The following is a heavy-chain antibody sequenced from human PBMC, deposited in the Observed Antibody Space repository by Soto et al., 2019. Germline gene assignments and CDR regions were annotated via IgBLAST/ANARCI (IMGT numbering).Heavy chain of an antibody. D-gene: IGHD3-10*01. CDR3: RRYYYGSGSYFFDY. CDR2: INHSGST. J-gene: IGHJ4*02. Sequence: SSETLSLTCAVYGGSFSGYYWSWIRQPPGKGLEWIGEINHSGSTNYNPSLKSRVTISVDTSKNQFSLKLSSVTAADTAVYYCRRYYYGSGSYFFDYWGQGTLVTVSS. CDR1: GGSFSGYY. V-gene: IGHV4-34*01.